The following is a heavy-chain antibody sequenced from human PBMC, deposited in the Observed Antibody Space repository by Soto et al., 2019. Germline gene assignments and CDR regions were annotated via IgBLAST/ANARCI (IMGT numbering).Heavy chain of an antibody. J-gene: IGHJ5*02. CDR2: IDPDDSET. CDR1: GYSFATFW. V-gene: IGHV5-51*01. Sequence: GESLKISCQGYGYSFATFWIGWVRQMPGKGLEWMGIIDPDDSETTYSPSFQGLVTMSVDKSIRTAYLQWSSLKASDTATYYCARTYCTSSGFDNWFVPWGPGTLVTVSS. CDR3: ARTYCTSSGFDNWFVP. D-gene: IGHD2-8*02.